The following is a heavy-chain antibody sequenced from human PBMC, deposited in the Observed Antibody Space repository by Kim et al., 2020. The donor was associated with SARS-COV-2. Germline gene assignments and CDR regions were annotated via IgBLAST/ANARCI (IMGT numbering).Heavy chain of an antibody. J-gene: IGHJ4*02. Sequence: SETLSLTCTVSGGSISSSFNYWGWIRQPPGKGLEWIGSVYHSGSTYDSPSLKSRVTVSVDTSKNEFYPKVTSVTAADTAVYFCSRLPHDSSGYVDSWGPGILVTVSS. CDR1: GGSISSSFNY. CDR3: SRLPHDSSGYVDS. V-gene: IGHV4-39*01. D-gene: IGHD3-22*01. CDR2: VYHSGST.